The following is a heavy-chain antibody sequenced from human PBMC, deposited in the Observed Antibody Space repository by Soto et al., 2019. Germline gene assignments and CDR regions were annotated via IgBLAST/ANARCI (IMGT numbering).Heavy chain of an antibody. V-gene: IGHV3-43*01. CDR1: GFTFDDYT. Sequence: GGSLRLSCAASGFTFDDYTMHWVRQAPGKGLEWVSLISWDGGSTYYADSVKGRFTISRDNSKNSLYLQMNSLRTEDTALYYCASLPTTVTTGYYYYGMDVWGQGTTVTVSS. D-gene: IGHD4-17*01. CDR2: ISWDGGST. CDR3: ASLPTTVTTGYYYYGMDV. J-gene: IGHJ6*02.